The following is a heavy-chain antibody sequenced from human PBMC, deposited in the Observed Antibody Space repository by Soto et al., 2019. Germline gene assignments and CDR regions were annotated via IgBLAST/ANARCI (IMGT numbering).Heavy chain of an antibody. D-gene: IGHD4-17*01. Sequence: SETLSLTCTVSGGSISSYYWGWIRQPPGKGLEWIGNIYQSGSTYYNPSLKRRVTISVDTSKNQFSLKLSSVTAADTAIYYCADDYGHYHFDSWGQGTLVTVSS. V-gene: IGHV4-59*04. CDR2: IYQSGST. CDR3: ADDYGHYHFDS. CDR1: GGSISSYY. J-gene: IGHJ4*02.